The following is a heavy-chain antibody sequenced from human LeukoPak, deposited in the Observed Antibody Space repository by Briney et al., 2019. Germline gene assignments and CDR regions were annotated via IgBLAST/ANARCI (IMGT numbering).Heavy chain of an antibody. CDR1: GXXXXXX. V-gene: IGHV4-59*01. Sequence: GXXXXXXXSXXXXPPGTGLDCIPSISYPATTNYTPSLNPRLTISLDMSKNQFSLKLSSVTAADTAVYYCARGAGWWPYWGQGTLVTVSS. D-gene: IGHD6-19*01. J-gene: IGHJ4*02. CDR3: ARGAGWWPY. CDR2: ISYPATT.